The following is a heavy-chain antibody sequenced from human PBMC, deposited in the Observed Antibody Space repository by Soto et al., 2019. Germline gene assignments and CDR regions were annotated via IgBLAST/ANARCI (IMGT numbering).Heavy chain of an antibody. V-gene: IGHV3-7*05. Sequence: PGGSLRLSCTASGFTFSNYWMSWVRQTPGKGLEGVANIKQDGSEKYYVDSVEGRFTISRDNAKNSLYLQMNSLRAEDTAVYCCARDSGSGWVAGVDYWGQGSLVTVSS. J-gene: IGHJ4*02. CDR2: IKQDGSEK. CDR3: ARDSGSGWVAGVDY. D-gene: IGHD6-19*01. CDR1: GFTFSNYW.